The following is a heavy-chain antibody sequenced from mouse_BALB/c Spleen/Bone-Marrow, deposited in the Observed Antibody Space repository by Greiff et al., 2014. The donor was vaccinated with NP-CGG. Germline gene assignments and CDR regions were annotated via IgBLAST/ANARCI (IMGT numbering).Heavy chain of an antibody. CDR1: GFTFSDYY. CDR2: ISDGGSYT. J-gene: IGHJ4*01. D-gene: IGHD1-2*01. Sequence: EVMLVESGGGLVKPGGSLKLSCAGSGFTFSDYYMYWVRQTPEKRLEWVATISDGGSYTYYPDSVKGRFTISRDNAKNNLYLQMSSLKSEDTAMYYCARVLRPHYYAMDYWGQGTSVTVSS. CDR3: ARVLRPHYYAMDY. V-gene: IGHV5-4*02.